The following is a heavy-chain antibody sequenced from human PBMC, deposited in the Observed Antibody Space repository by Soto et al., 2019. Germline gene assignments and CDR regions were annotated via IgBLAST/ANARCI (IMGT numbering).Heavy chain of an antibody. CDR1: GGSLSGYY. D-gene: IGHD2-2*01. CDR3: ARDYPRPYCISTSCYRNPYYYYGMDV. V-gene: IGHV4-31*11. CDR2: IYYSGST. J-gene: IGHJ6*02. Sequence: PSETLSLTCAVYGGSLSGYYWSWIRQHPGKGLEWIGYIYYSGSTYHNPSLKSRVTISVDTSKNQFSLKLSSVTAADTAVYYCARDYPRPYCISTSCYRNPYYYYGMDVWGQGTTVTVSS.